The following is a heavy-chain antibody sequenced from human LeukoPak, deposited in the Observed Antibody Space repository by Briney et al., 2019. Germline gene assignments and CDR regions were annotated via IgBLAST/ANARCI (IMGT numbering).Heavy chain of an antibody. V-gene: IGHV3-66*01. CDR1: GFTFSSYS. J-gene: IGHJ4*02. CDR3: ARGLRYRSGWYYFDY. Sequence: GGSLRLSSAASGFTFSSYSMNWGRQAPGEGLEWVSVIYSGVSTYYADSVKGRFTISRDKSKNTLYLQINSLRAEDTAVYYCARGLRYRSGWYYFDYWGQGTLVTVSS. D-gene: IGHD6-19*01. CDR2: IYSGVST.